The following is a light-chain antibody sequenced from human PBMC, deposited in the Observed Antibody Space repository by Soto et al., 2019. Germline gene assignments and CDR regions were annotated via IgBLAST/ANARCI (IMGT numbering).Light chain of an antibody. CDR3: CSYAGSYTLYV. CDR1: SSDVGDYNY. Sequence: QSVLTQPRSVSGSPGQLVTISCTGTSSDVGDYNYVSWYQHHPGKGPKLMIYDVNKRPSGVPDRFSGSKSGNTASLTISGLQADDEADYFCCSYAGSYTLYVFGSGTKVTVL. V-gene: IGLV2-11*01. J-gene: IGLJ1*01. CDR2: DVN.